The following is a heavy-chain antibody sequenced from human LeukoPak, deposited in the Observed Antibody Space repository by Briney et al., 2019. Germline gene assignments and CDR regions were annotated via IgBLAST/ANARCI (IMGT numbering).Heavy chain of an antibody. Sequence: SETLSLTCTVSGGSISSYYCSWIRQPPGKGLEWIGYISYSGRTNYNPSLKSRVTVSVDTSKNQFSLKLSSVTAADTAVYYCARLGSNNWFDPWGQGPLVTVSS. CDR3: ARLGSNNWFDP. CDR2: ISYSGRT. J-gene: IGHJ5*02. CDR1: GGSISSYY. V-gene: IGHV4-59*01.